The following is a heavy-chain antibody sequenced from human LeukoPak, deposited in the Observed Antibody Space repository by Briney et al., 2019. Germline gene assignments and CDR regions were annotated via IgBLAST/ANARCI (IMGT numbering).Heavy chain of an antibody. Sequence: SETLSLTCTVSGYSISSGYYWGWIRQPPGKGLEWIGSIYHSGSTYYNPSLKSRVTISVDTSKNQFSLKLSSVTAADTAVYYCARSDGGSYLYYFDYWGQGTLVTVSS. CDR3: ARSDGGSYLYYFDY. CDR1: GYSISSGYY. V-gene: IGHV4-38-2*02. D-gene: IGHD1-26*01. J-gene: IGHJ4*02. CDR2: IYHSGST.